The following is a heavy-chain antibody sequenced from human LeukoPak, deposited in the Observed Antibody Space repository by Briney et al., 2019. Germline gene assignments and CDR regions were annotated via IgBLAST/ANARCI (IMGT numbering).Heavy chain of an antibody. CDR3: ATDASLAARLFDY. CDR1: VYTLTELS. J-gene: IGHJ4*02. CDR2: FDPEDGET. D-gene: IGHD6-6*01. Sequence: GASVKVSCTVSVYTLTELSMHWVRQAPGKGREWMGGFDPEDGETIYAQKFQGRVTMTEDTSTDTAYMELSSLRSEDTAVYYCATDASLAARLFDYWGQGTLVTVSS. V-gene: IGHV1-24*01.